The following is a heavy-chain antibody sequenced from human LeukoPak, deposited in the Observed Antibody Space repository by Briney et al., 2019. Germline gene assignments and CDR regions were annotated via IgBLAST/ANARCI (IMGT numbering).Heavy chain of an antibody. J-gene: IGHJ4*02. CDR2: ISWNSGSI. V-gene: IGHV3-9*03. CDR3: AKEGAAALDY. CDR1: GFTFDDYA. D-gene: IGHD6-13*01. Sequence: PGRSLRLSCAASGFTFDDYAMHWVRQAPGKGLEWVSGISWNSGSIGYADSVKGRFTISRDNAKNSLYLQMNSLRAEDMALYYCAKEGAAALDYWGQGTLVTVSS.